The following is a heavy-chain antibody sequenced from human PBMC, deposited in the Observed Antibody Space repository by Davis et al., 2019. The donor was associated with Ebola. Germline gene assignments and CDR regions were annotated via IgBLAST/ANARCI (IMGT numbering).Heavy chain of an antibody. CDR1: GDSIDSDY. CDR2: VYHTGSA. CDR3: AGLRLVSFFAY. Sequence: SETLSLTCTVSGDSIDSDYWSWIRQPPGKGLEWIGYVYHTGSANYNPSFKSRVTMTVDTSRSQFSLRLTSVTAADTATYSCAGLRLVSFFAYWGQGALVTVSS. J-gene: IGHJ4*02. D-gene: IGHD6-6*01. V-gene: IGHV4-59*08.